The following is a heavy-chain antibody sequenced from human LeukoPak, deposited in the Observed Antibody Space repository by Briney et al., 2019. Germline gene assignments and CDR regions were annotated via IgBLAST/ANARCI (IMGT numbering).Heavy chain of an antibody. CDR1: GGSFSGYY. J-gene: IGHJ6*02. CDR2: INHSGST. V-gene: IGHV4-34*01. D-gene: IGHD2-15*01. CDR3: ARGRGLRGVVVAATPYCGMDV. Sequence: PSETLSLTCAVYGGSFSGYYWSWIRQPPGKGLEWIGEINHSGSTNYNPSLKSRVTISVDTSKNQFSLKLSSVTAADTAVYYCARGRGLRGVVVAATPYCGMDVWGQGTTVTVSS.